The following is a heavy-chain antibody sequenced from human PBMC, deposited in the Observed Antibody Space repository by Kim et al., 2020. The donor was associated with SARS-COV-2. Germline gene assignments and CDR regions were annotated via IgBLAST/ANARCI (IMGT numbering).Heavy chain of an antibody. CDR3: ARDRVTIFGVVLNMDV. CDR2: TRNKANSYTT. D-gene: IGHD3-3*01. V-gene: IGHV3-72*01. Sequence: GGSLRLSCAASGFTFSDHYMDWVRQAPGKGLEWVGRTRNKANSYTTEYAASVKGRFTISRDDSKNSLYLQMNSLKTEDTAVYYCARDRVTIFGVVLNMDVWGQGTTVTVSS. CDR1: GFTFSDHY. J-gene: IGHJ6*02.